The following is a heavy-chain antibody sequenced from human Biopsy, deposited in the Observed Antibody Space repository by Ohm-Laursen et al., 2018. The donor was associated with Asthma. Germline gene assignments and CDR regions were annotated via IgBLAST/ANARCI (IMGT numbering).Heavy chain of an antibody. D-gene: IGHD2-21*02. CDR2: VYYSGST. J-gene: IGHJ4*02. V-gene: IGHV4-59*01. Sequence: SETLSLTCTVSGGSINNFYWSWIRQPPGKGLESIGHVYYSGSTNYNPSLKSRVTISIDASKNQFSLKLTSVTAADTAVYYCARGVDRVTGLLDRFDSWGQVTLVTVSS. CDR1: GGSINNFY. CDR3: ARGVDRVTGLLDRFDS.